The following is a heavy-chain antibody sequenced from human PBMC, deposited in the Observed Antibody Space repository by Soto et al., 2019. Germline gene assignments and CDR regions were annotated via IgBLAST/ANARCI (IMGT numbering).Heavy chain of an antibody. Sequence: EVQLVESGGGLVKPGGSLRLSCAASGFTFSNAWMNWVRQAPGKGLEWVGRIKSKTDGGTTDYAAPVKGRFTISRDDSTNTQYLQMNSLKTEDTAVYYCTTGRRYDDRYYYYGMDVWGQGTTVTVSS. CDR1: GFTFSNAW. CDR2: IKSKTDGGTT. V-gene: IGHV3-15*07. J-gene: IGHJ6*02. CDR3: TTGRRYDDRYYYYGMDV. D-gene: IGHD1-1*01.